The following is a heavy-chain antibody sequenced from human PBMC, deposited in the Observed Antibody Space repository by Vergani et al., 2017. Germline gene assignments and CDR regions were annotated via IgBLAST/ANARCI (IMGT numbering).Heavy chain of an antibody. V-gene: IGHV3-48*02. CDR2: ISSSSSTI. D-gene: IGHD3-10*01. CDR3: ARDRDYYGSGSYYADAVDI. Sequence: EVQLVESGGGLVQPGGSLRLSCAASGFTFSSYSMNWVRQAPGKGLEWVSYISSSSSTIYYADSVKGRFTISRDNAKNSLYLQMNSLRDEDTAVYYCARDRDYYGSGSYYADAVDIWGQGTMVTGSS. CDR1: GFTFSSYS. J-gene: IGHJ3*02.